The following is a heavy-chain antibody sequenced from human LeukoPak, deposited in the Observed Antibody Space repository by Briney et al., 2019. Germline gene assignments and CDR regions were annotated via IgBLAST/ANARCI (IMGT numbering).Heavy chain of an antibody. V-gene: IGHV3-23*01. J-gene: IGHJ4*02. CDR2: VSGDGRKT. CDR3: AKGGGSYYVAPFDY. CDR1: GFTFSGFD. D-gene: IGHD1-26*01. Sequence: PGGSLRLSCAASGFTFSGFDMCWVRQAPGKGLEWVSTVSGDGRKTYYADSVKGRFTISRDNSKSALYLQMNTLRAADTGEYFCAKGGGSYYVAPFDYWGQGSLVTVSS.